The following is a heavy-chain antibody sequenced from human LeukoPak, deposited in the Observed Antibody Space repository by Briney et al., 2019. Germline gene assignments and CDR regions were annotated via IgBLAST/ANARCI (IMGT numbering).Heavy chain of an antibody. CDR2: ISSDGSIT. D-gene: IGHD3-22*01. Sequence: HPGGSLRLSCAASGFTFNIYWMHWVRQAPGKGLVWVSLISSDGSITSYADSVKGLFTISRDNAKNTVYLQMNSLRVEDTAVYYCARRVGSSESSYYFDYWGQGTLVTVSS. V-gene: IGHV3-74*01. J-gene: IGHJ4*02. CDR1: GFTFNIYW. CDR3: ARRVGSSESSYYFDY.